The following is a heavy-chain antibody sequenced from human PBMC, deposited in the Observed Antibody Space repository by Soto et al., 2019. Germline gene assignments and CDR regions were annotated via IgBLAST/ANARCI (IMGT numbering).Heavy chain of an antibody. CDR3: AKVPDR. V-gene: IGHV4-30-2*01. CDR2: IYHSGST. J-gene: IGHJ5*02. CDR1: GGPISSGGYS. D-gene: IGHD2-2*01. Sequence: PSETLSLTCAVSGGPISSGGYSWSWIRQPPGKGLEWIGYIYHSGSTYYNPSLKSRVTISVDRSKNQFSLKLSSVTAADTAVYYCAKVPDRWGQGTLVTVSS.